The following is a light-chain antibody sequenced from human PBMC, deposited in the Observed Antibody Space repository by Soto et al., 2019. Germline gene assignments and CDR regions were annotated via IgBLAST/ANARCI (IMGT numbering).Light chain of an antibody. CDR1: SSDVGAYNY. CDR2: DVS. CDR3: SSYTSGTTLYV. J-gene: IGLJ1*01. V-gene: IGLV2-14*03. Sequence: QAVVTQPASVSGSPGQSITISCAGTSSDVGAYNYVSWYQQHPGKAPKLMIYDVSYRPSGVSSRFSGSKSGNTASLTISGLQTEDEADYYCSSYTSGTTLYVIGTGTKVTVL.